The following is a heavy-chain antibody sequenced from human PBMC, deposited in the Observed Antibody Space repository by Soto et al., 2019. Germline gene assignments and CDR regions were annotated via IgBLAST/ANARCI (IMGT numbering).Heavy chain of an antibody. CDR2: ISAYNGNT. J-gene: IGHJ6*03. Sequence: ASVKVSCKASGYTFTSYGISWVRQAPGQGLEWMGWISAYNGNTNYAQKLQGRVTMTTDTSTSTAYMELRSLRSDDTAVYYCARVVVSDYGDYDRGYYYYYMDVWGKGTTVTVSS. D-gene: IGHD4-17*01. V-gene: IGHV1-18*01. CDR1: GYTFTSYG. CDR3: ARVVVSDYGDYDRGYYYYYMDV.